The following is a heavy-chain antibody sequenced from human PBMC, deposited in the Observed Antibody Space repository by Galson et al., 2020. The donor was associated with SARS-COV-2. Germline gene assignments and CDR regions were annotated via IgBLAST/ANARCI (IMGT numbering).Heavy chain of an antibody. CDR2: IYYSGST. CDR3: AREEDSSGWYVYY. CDR1: GGSISSSSYY. J-gene: IGHJ4*02. V-gene: IGHV4-39*07. Sequence: SETLSLTCTVSGGSISSSSYYWGWIRQPPGKGLEWIGSIYYSGSTYYNPSLKSRVTISVDTSKNQFSLKLSSVTAADTAVYYCAREEDSSGWYVYYWGQGALGTVS. D-gene: IGHD6-19*01.